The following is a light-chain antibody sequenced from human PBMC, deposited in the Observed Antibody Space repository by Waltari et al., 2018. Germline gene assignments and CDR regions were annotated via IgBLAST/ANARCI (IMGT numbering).Light chain of an antibody. CDR2: KNS. Sequence: SYELTQPSSVSVSPGQMARITCSGDALPLHYIHWYHHKSGQAPVLVMFKNSERPSGIPERISGSSSGTTVTLTITGVQAEDEADYYCQSVDNSFGYVVFGGGTKLTVL. V-gene: IGLV3-25*03. CDR1: ALPLHY. CDR3: QSVDNSFGYVV. J-gene: IGLJ2*01.